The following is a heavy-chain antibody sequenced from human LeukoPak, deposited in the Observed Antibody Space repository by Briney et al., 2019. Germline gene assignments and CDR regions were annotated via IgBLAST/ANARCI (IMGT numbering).Heavy chain of an antibody. V-gene: IGHV4-34*01. J-gene: IGHJ4*02. D-gene: IGHD3-22*01. CDR3: ASKVVVMEYYFDY. Sequence: SETLSLTCAVYGGSFSGYYWSWIRQPPGKGLEWIGEINHSGSTNYNPSLKSRVTISVDTSKNQFSLKLSSVTAADTAVYYCASKVVVMEYYFDYWGQGTLVTVSS. CDR2: INHSGST. CDR1: GGSFSGYY.